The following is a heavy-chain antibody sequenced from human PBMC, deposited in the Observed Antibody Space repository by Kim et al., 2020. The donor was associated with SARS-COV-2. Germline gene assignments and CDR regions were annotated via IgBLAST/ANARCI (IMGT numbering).Heavy chain of an antibody. CDR3: ATDPDSSSWYGDAFDI. V-gene: IGHV1-24*01. J-gene: IGHJ3*02. D-gene: IGHD6-13*01. Sequence: KFQGRVTMTEDTATDTAYMELRSLRSEDTAVYYCATDPDSSSWYGDAFDIWGQGTMVTVSS.